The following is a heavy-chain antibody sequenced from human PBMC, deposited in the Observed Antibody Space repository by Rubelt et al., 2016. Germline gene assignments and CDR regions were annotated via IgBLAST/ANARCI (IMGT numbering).Heavy chain of an antibody. CDR1: GFTFSSNG. J-gene: IGHJ4*02. Sequence: VQLVESGGGLVQPGGSLRLSCAASGFTFSSNGMHWVRQAPGKGLEWVAVISDDGNTRYYADSVKGRFTISRDNYKNTLFLQINSLRLEDTAVYYCASANLDSWGQGTLVTVSS. CDR2: ISDDGNTR. V-gene: IGHV3-30*03. CDR3: ASANLDS.